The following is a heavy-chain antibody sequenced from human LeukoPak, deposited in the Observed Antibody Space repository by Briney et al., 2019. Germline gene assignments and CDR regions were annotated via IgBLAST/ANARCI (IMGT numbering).Heavy chain of an antibody. Sequence: SGPTLVNPTQTLTPTCTFSGFSPNTSGMCVSWIRQPRGKALEWLAGIDWDDDKFYSTSLKTRLTISKDPSKNQVVLTLTNMDLVDTATYYCARTTHDYGADYWGQGTLVTVSS. V-gene: IGHV2-70*17. CDR2: IDWDDDK. CDR1: GFSPNTSGMC. CDR3: ARTTHDYGADY. D-gene: IGHD4-17*01. J-gene: IGHJ4*02.